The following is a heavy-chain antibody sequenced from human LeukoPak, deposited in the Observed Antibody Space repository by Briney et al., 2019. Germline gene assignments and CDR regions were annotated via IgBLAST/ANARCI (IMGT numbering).Heavy chain of an antibody. V-gene: IGHV3-7*03. CDR3: AREARGSGRDFDY. CDR1: GFTSSTYW. D-gene: IGHD1-26*01. J-gene: IGHJ4*02. Sequence: GGSLRLSCAASGFTSSTYWMSWVRQAPGKGLEWVANIKQDGSEKYYVDSVKGRFTIYRDDAKNSLYLQMNSLRDEDTAVYFCAREARGSGRDFDYWGQGILVTVSS. CDR2: IKQDGSEK.